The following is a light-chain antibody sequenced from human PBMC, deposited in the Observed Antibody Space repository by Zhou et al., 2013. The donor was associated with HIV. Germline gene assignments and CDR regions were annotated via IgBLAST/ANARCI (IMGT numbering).Light chain of an antibody. CDR1: ETLDGK. CDR3: QQYGSSPFT. Sequence: DTLLTQSPATLSLSPGERATLSCRANETLDGKLAWYQKKPGQAPTLVIFDTSNRATGISTRFRGGGSGTDFTLIITSLEPEDFAVYYCQQYGSSPFTFGPGTKVDIK. CDR2: DTS. J-gene: IGKJ3*01. V-gene: IGKV3-11*01.